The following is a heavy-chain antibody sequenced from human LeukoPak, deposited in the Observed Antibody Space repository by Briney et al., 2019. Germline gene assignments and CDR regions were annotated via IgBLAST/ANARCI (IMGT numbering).Heavy chain of an antibody. J-gene: IGHJ6*01. V-gene: IGHV4-30-4*01. CDR3: ASSCMSVELLYVGDNYGMDV. CDR2: IYYSGST. Sequence: PSETLSLTCTVSGGSISSGDYYWSWIRQPPGKGLEWIGYIYYSGSTYYNPSLKSRVTISVDTSKNQFSLKLSSVTAADTAVYYCASSCMSVELLYVGDNYGMDVCGQVATVTVSS. CDR1: GGSISSGDYY. D-gene: IGHD3-10*02.